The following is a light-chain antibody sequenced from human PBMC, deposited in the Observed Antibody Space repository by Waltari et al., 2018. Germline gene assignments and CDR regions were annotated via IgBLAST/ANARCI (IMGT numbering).Light chain of an antibody. Sequence: FLLTQPHSVSESPGNTITISCTRSGGSIASDYVQWYQQRPGSAPTTVIFANFQRPSGVPHRFSGSIDSSSNSASLIISGLKTEDEADYYCQSSDNNTVFFGGGTRLTVL. CDR3: QSSDNNTVF. CDR1: GGSIASDY. CDR2: ANF. J-gene: IGLJ2*01. V-gene: IGLV6-57*04.